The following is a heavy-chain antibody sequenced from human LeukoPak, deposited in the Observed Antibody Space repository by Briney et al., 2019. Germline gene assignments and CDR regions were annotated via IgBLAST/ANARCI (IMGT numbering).Heavy chain of an antibody. V-gene: IGHV3-23*01. CDR3: GKTTAGYSSGQKPAWPVDY. J-gene: IGHJ4*02. Sequence: GGSLRLSCEASGFAFGSYAMYWDRQAPGKGLEWVAGIFGSGGSPHYTDSVKDRFTISRDNSKNTVYLQINSLRAEDTAVYYCGKTTAGYSSGQKPAWPVDYWGQGTLVTVSS. CDR2: IFGSGGSP. CDR1: GFAFGSYA. D-gene: IGHD5-18*01.